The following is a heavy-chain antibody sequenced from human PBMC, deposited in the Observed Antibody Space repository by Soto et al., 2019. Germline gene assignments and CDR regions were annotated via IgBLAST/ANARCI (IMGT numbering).Heavy chain of an antibody. CDR2: ISAYNGNT. Sequence: ASVKVSCKVSGYTFTSYGISWVRQAPGQGLEWMGWISAYNGNTNYAQKLQGRVTMTRDRSISTVYMELTRLRSDDTAVYFCARGHSTDCSNGVCSFFYNHEMDVWGQGTTVTVSS. J-gene: IGHJ6*02. CDR3: ARGHSTDCSNGVCSFFYNHEMDV. D-gene: IGHD2-8*01. V-gene: IGHV1-18*01. CDR1: GYTFTSYG.